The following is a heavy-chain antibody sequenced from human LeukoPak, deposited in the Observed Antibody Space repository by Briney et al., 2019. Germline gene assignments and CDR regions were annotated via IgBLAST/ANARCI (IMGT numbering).Heavy chain of an antibody. CDR1: GFTFSRYA. Sequence: GGSLRLSCAPSGFTFSRYAMHWVPQAPGRGLEGVAVISYDGSNKYYADSVKGRFTISRDNSKNTLYLQMNSLRAEDTAVYYCAKDKLPYYDYVWGSYRLAYWGQGTLVTVSS. V-gene: IGHV3-30*04. D-gene: IGHD3-16*02. J-gene: IGHJ4*02. CDR3: AKDKLPYYDYVWGSYRLAY. CDR2: ISYDGSNK.